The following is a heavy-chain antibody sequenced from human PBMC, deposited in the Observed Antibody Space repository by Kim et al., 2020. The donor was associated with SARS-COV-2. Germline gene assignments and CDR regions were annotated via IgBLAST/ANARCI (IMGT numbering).Heavy chain of an antibody. D-gene: IGHD3-10*01. CDR1: GGSISGHF. CDR3: ARDRGGSPIV. V-gene: IGHV4-4*07. J-gene: IGHJ4*02. CDR2: IYASGST. Sequence: SETLSLTCTVSGGSISGHFWSWVRQSAGKGLEWIGRIYASGSTNYNPYLKSRVIMSVDTSKSYLSLNLSSVTAADTAVYFCARDRGGSPIVWGRGTLAT.